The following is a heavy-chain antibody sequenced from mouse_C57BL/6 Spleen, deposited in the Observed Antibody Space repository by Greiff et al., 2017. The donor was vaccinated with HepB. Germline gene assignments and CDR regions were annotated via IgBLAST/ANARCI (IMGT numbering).Heavy chain of an antibody. Sequence: QVHVKQSGAELAKPGASVKLSCKASGYTFTSYWMHWVKQRPGQGLEWIGYINPSSGYTKYNQKFKDKATLTADKSSSTAYMQLSSLTYEDSAVYYCARDWDTYYFDYWGQGTTLTVSS. CDR2: INPSSGYT. D-gene: IGHD4-1*01. V-gene: IGHV1-7*01. J-gene: IGHJ2*01. CDR1: GYTFTSYW. CDR3: ARDWDTYYFDY.